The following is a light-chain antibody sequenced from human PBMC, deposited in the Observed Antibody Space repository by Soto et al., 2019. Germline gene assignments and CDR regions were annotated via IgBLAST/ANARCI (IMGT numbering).Light chain of an antibody. CDR2: AAS. CDR3: QQFDSYPIT. J-gene: IGKJ5*01. CDR1: QDISNY. V-gene: IGKV1-9*01. Sequence: DIQLPQSPSFLSASVGDRVTITCRASQDISNYLTWYHQTPGKTPNLLISAASTFQSGVPSRFSGTGSGTEFTLTISGLQPEDCAPYDCQQFDSYPITFGQGTRLEI.